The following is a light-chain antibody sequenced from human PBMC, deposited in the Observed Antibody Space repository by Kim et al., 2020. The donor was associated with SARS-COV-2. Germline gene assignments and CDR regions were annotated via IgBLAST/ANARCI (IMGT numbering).Light chain of an antibody. CDR1: QSVSSSY. Sequence: LAPGERATLSCRASQSVSSSYLAWYQQKPGQAPRLLIYGASSRATGIPDRFSGSGSGTDFTLTISRLEPEDFAVYYCQQYGSSLYSFGQGTKLEI. CDR2: GAS. J-gene: IGKJ2*03. V-gene: IGKV3-20*01. CDR3: QQYGSSLYS.